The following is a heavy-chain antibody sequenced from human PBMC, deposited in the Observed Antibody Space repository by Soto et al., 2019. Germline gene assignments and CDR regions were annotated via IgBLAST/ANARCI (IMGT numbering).Heavy chain of an antibody. CDR1: GGTFSSYA. CDR3: ARDLVEKSSSLYKSWFDP. J-gene: IGHJ5*02. CDR2: IIPIFGTA. D-gene: IGHD6-13*01. V-gene: IGHV1-69*12. Sequence: QVQLVQSGAEVKKPGSSVKVSCKASGGTFSSYAISWVRQAPGQGLEWMGGIIPIFGTANYAQKFQGRVTITADESTSTAYMELSSLRSEDTAVYYCARDLVEKSSSLYKSWFDPWGQGTLVTVSS.